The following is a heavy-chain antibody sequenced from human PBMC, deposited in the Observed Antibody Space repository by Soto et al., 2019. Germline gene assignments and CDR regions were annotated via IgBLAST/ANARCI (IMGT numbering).Heavy chain of an antibody. J-gene: IGHJ3*01. V-gene: IGHV4-30-4*01. CDR1: GGSISSGTSY. Sequence: QVQLQESGPGLVKPSQTLSLTCTVSGGSISSGTSYWTWIRPAPGTGLELIGYIYYSGNTFYNPPLKSRVTISIDTSKNQFSLKLSSVTAADTAVYYCTRSMVRGAIGAFDAWGQGTVVTVSS. CDR2: IYYSGNT. CDR3: TRSMVRGAIGAFDA. D-gene: IGHD3-10*01.